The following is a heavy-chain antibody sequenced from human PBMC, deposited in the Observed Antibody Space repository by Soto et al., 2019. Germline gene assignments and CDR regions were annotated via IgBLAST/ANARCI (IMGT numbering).Heavy chain of an antibody. CDR3: ARVVAAAAYYYYYYMAV. J-gene: IGHJ6*03. V-gene: IGHV4-59*01. CDR2: IYYSGST. CDR1: GGSISSYY. Sequence: SETLSLTCTVSGGSISSYYWSWIRQPPGKGLEWIGYIYYSGSTNYNPSLKSRVTISVDTSKNQFSLKLSSVTAADTAVYYCARVVAAAAYYYYYYMAVWGKGTTVTVSS. D-gene: IGHD6-13*01.